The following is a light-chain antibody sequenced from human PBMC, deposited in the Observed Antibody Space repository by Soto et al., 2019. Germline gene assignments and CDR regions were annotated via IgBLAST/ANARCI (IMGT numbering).Light chain of an antibody. J-gene: IGLJ2*01. V-gene: IGLV1-40*01. Sequence: QSVLTQPPSVSGAPGQRVTISCTGTSSNIGAGSDVHWYQQLPGTAPKLLIYGNSNRASGVPDRFSDSKSGTSAFLDITGLQAEDEADYYCQSYDVSLSAGIFGGATKLTVL. CDR1: SSNIGAGSD. CDR2: GNS. CDR3: QSYDVSLSAGI.